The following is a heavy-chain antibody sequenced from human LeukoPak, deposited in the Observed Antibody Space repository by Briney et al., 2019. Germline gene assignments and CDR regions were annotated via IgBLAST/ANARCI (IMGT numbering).Heavy chain of an antibody. CDR2: IYTSGST. V-gene: IGHV4-4*07. D-gene: IGHD3-22*01. J-gene: IGHJ4*02. CDR1: GGSFSGYY. Sequence: PSETLSLTCAVYGGSFSGYYWSWIRQPAGKGLEWIGRIYTSGSTDYSPSLKSRVTISLDTSKNQFSLNLYSVTAADTAVYFCARESKTYDGSGYYHDSWGQGTLVTVSS. CDR3: ARESKTYDGSGYYHDS.